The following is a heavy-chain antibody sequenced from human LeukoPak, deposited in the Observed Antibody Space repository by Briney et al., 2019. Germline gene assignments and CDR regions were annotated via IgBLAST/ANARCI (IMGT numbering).Heavy chain of an antibody. J-gene: IGHJ5*02. CDR2: IIPILGIA. V-gene: IGHV1-69*04. CDR3: ARDSGYSYGFNWFDP. CDR1: GGTFSSYT. D-gene: IGHD5-18*01. Sequence: ASVKVSCKASGGTFSSYTISWVRQAPGQGLEWMGRIIPILGIANCAQKFQGRVTITADKSTSTAYMELSSLRSEDTAVYYCARDSGYSYGFNWFDPWGQGTLVTVSS.